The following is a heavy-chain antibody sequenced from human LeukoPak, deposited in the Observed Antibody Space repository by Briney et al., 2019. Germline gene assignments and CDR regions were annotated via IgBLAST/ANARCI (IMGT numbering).Heavy chain of an antibody. CDR2: ISSSSSYI. CDR1: GFTFSSYS. D-gene: IGHD6-13*01. V-gene: IGHV3-21*01. CDR3: AMASGAANEH. Sequence: PGRSLRLSCAASGFTFSSYSMNWVRQAPGKWLEWVSSISSSSSYIYYADSVKGRFTISRDNAKNSLYLQMNSLRAEDAAVYYCAMASGAANEHWGQGTMVTVSS. J-gene: IGHJ1*01.